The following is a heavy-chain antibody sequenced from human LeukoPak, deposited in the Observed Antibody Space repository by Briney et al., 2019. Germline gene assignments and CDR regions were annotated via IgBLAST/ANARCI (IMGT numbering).Heavy chain of an antibody. Sequence: GGSLRFSGAASGFTFSSYSMNWVRQAPGKGLEWVSSISSSSTYIFYADSVRGRFTISRDNAKNSLYLQMNSLRAEDTAVYYCATSPLWGYAFDIWGQGTMVTVSS. CDR3: ATSPLWGYAFDI. CDR1: GFTFSSYS. J-gene: IGHJ3*02. CDR2: ISSSSTYI. V-gene: IGHV3-21*01. D-gene: IGHD2/OR15-2a*01.